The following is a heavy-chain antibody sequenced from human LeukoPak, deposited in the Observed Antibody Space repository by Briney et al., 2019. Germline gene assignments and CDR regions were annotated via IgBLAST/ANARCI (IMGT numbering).Heavy chain of an antibody. CDR1: GYSFNTYW. V-gene: IGHV5-51*01. CDR2: IYPGDSDT. D-gene: IGHD3-10*01. Sequence: GESLKISCKGSGYSFNTYWIAWVRQMPGKGLEWMGIIYPGDSDTKYSPSFQGQVTISADKSISTAYLQWSSLKASDTAMYHCARAGAMVRGVIITLADYWGQGTLVTVSS. J-gene: IGHJ4*02. CDR3: ARAGAMVRGVIITLADY.